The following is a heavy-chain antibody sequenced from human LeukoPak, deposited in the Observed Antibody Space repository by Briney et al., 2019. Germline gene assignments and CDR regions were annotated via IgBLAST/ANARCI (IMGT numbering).Heavy chain of an antibody. CDR2: IIPIFGTA. V-gene: IGHV1-69*05. J-gene: IGHJ4*02. CDR3: ARQGYSGSYFDY. CDR1: GYTLTELS. D-gene: IGHD1-26*01. Sequence: SVKVSCKVSGYTLTELSMHWVRQAPGQGLEWMGGIIPIFGTANYAQKFQGRVTITTDESTSTAYMELSSLRSEDTAVYYCARQGYSGSYFDYWGQGTLVTVSS.